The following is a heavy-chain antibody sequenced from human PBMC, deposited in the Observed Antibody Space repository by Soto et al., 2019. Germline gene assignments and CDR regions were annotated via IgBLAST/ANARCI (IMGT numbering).Heavy chain of an antibody. CDR3: ARRLYGVTGWYLHI. CDR1: GGSISTSTYY. J-gene: IGHJ2*01. CDR2: IYYRGNT. D-gene: IGHD2-21*02. Sequence: QLQLQESGPGLVKPSETLSLTCTVSGGSISTSTYYWGWIRRPPGKGLEWIGGIYYRGNTYYNPSLTGRVTISVDMSTNQLSLKMSSVTAADAAVYYRARRLYGVTGWYLHIGGRGTLVSVSS. V-gene: IGHV4-39*01.